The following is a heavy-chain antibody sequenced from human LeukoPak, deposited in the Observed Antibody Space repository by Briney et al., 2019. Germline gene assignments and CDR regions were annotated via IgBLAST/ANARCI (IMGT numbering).Heavy chain of an antibody. Sequence: GGSLRLSSAASGFTFSSYAMSWVRQAPGKGLEWVSAISGSGGSTYYADSVKGRFTISRDNSKNTLYLQMNSLRAEDTAVYYCAKDRGSSSWYSLSSYYFDYWGQGTLVTVSS. CDR1: GFTFSSYA. D-gene: IGHD6-13*01. V-gene: IGHV3-23*01. CDR2: ISGSGGST. CDR3: AKDRGSSSWYSLSSYYFDY. J-gene: IGHJ4*02.